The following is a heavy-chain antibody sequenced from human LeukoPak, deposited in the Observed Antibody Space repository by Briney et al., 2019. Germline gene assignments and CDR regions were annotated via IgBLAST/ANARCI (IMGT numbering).Heavy chain of an antibody. CDR3: HSYFYDSSGYYVRKYYFEF. CDR2: INPNSGGT. D-gene: IGHD3-22*01. J-gene: IGHJ4*02. CDR1: GYTFTGYY. Sequence: ASVKVSCKASGYTFTGYYMHWVRQAPGQGLECMGWINPNSGGTNYAQKFQGRVTMTRDTSISTAYMELSRLRSDDTAVYYCHSYFYDSSGYYVRKYYFEFWGQGTLVTVSS. V-gene: IGHV1-2*02.